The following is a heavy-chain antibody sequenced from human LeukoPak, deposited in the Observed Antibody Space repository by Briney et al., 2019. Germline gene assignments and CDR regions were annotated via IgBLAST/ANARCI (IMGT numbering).Heavy chain of an antibody. CDR1: GFDFSSNW. Sequence: GGSLRLSCAASGFDFSSNWMHWVRHAPGQGLVWVSRIKGDGISTNYADSVKGRFTISRDIAKNTLYLQMNSLRAEDTGVYYCAKAPYGSIDTGGRGPLVPVS. CDR2: IKGDGIST. D-gene: IGHD1-26*01. J-gene: IGHJ5*02. V-gene: IGHV3-74*01. CDR3: AKAPYGSIDT.